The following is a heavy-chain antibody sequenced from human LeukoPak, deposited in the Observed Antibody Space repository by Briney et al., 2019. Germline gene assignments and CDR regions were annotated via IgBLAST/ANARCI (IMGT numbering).Heavy chain of an antibody. Sequence: SGPTLVNPTQTLTLTCTFSGFSLSTSGVGVGWIRQPPGKALEWLALIYWNDDKRYSPSLKSRLTITKDTSKNQVVLTMTNMDPVDTATYYCAHSRDAVPAALTTRKGYFDYWGQGTLVTVSS. D-gene: IGHD2-2*01. V-gene: IGHV2-5*01. CDR1: GFSLSTSGVG. CDR3: AHSRDAVPAALTTRKGYFDY. CDR2: IYWNDDK. J-gene: IGHJ4*02.